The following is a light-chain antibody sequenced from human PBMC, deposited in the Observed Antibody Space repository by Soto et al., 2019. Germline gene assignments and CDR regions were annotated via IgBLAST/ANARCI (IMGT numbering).Light chain of an antibody. J-gene: IGLJ1*01. V-gene: IGLV1-40*01. CDR1: LSNIGLDYD. Sequence: QSVLTQPPSVSGAPGQRVTISCTGSLSNIGLDYDVHWYQQLPGTAPKLLIYRNNNRPSRVPDRFSGSKSGTSASLAITGLQAEDEADYYCQSYDSILSGSVFGTGTKLTVL. CDR2: RNN. CDR3: QSYDSILSGSV.